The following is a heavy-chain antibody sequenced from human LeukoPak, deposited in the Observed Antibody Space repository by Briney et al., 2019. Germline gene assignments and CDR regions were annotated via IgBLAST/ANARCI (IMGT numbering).Heavy chain of an antibody. V-gene: IGHV3-33*01. CDR1: GFTFSGYG. Sequence: GRSLRLSCAASGFTFSGYGIHWVRQAPGKGLGWVAFLSYDGSNKFYADSVKGRFTISRDNSENTLHLQMNSLKDEDTAVYYCARGLYKNGWYYFDYWGQGTLVTVSS. CDR3: ARGLYKNGWYYFDY. CDR2: LSYDGSNK. D-gene: IGHD6-19*01. J-gene: IGHJ4*02.